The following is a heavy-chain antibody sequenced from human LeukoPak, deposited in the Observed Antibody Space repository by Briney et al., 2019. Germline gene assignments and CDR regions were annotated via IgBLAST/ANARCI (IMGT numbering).Heavy chain of an antibody. Sequence: VASVKVSCKASGYTFTSYYMHWVRQAPGQGLEWMGIINPSGGSTSYAQKFQGRVTMTRDTSTSTVYMELSSLRSEDTAVYYCARGGIDILTGSSVYYWGQGTLVTVSS. V-gene: IGHV1-46*01. D-gene: IGHD3-9*01. CDR1: GYTFTSYY. CDR2: INPSGGST. CDR3: ARGGIDILTGSSVYY. J-gene: IGHJ4*02.